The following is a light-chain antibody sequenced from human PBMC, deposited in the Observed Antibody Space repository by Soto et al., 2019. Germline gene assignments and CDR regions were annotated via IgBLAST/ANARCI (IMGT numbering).Light chain of an antibody. CDR2: GNS. V-gene: IGLV1-40*01. J-gene: IGLJ1*01. CDR1: SSNIGAGYD. CDR3: QSYDSSLSGFYV. Sequence: QSVLTQAPSVSGAPGQRVTISCTGSSSNIGAGYDVHWYQQLPGTAPKLLIYGNSNRPSGVPDRFSGSKSGTSASLAITGLQAEDEADYYCQSYDSSLSGFYVFGTGTKVTL.